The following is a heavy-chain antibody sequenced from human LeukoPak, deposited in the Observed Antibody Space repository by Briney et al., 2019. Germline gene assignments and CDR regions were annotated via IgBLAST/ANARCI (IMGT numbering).Heavy chain of an antibody. J-gene: IGHJ3*02. CDR1: SYSIPSGYY. CDR3: ARQVATKGEWAFGI. V-gene: IGHV4-38-2*02. Sequence: PSETLSLTCSVSSYSIPSGYYWGWIRQPPGKGLEWIGSINLSGHTYYNPSLKSRVTISVDTSKNQFSLKLSSVTAADTAVYYCARQVATKGEWAFGIWGQGTMVTASS. D-gene: IGHD5-12*01. CDR2: INLSGHT.